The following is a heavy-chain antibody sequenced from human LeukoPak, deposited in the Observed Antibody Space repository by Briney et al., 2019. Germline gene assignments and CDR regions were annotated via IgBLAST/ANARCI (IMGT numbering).Heavy chain of an antibody. CDR3: ARRNVVVPAAMARAFDI. CDR1: GGSISSSSYY. D-gene: IGHD2-2*01. V-gene: IGHV4-39*01. CDR2: IYYSGST. Sequence: PSETLSLTCTVSGGSISSSSYYWGWIRQPPAKGLEWIGNIYYSGSTYYNPSLKSRVTMSVDMAKNQFPLKLSSVTAADTAVYYCARRNVVVPAAMARAFDIWGQGTMVTVSP. J-gene: IGHJ3*02.